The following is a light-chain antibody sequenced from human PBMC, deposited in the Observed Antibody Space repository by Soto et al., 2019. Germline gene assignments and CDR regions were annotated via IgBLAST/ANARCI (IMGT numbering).Light chain of an antibody. V-gene: IGKV3-20*01. CDR2: GAS. Sequence: ETVLTQYPGTLYFSPGERATISCRASQSVGNSHVAWYQQRRGLPPRLLIYGASNRATGIPDRFSGSGSGADFTLTISRLEPEDFAVYFCQQYVNSPPGTFGQGTRL. CDR1: QSVGNSH. CDR3: QQYVNSPPGT. J-gene: IGKJ5*01.